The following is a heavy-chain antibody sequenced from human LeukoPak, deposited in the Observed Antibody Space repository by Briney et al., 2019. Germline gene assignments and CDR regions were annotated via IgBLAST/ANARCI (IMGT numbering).Heavy chain of an antibody. V-gene: IGHV3-23*01. CDR3: ENRWFGEY. D-gene: IGHD3-10*01. CDR2: ISGSGGST. CDR1: GFTFSSYA. Sequence: GGSLRLSCAASGFTFSSYAMSWVRQAPVKELEWVSAISGSGGSTYYADSVKGRFTISRDNSKNTLYLQMNSLRAEDTAVYYCENRWFGEYWGQGTLVTVSS. J-gene: IGHJ4*02.